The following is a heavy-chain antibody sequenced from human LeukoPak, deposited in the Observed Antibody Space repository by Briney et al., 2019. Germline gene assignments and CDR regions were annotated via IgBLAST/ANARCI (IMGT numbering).Heavy chain of an antibody. Sequence: ASVRVSCKASGCTFTSYGISWVRQAPGQGLEWMGRIIPILGIANYAQKFQGRVTITADKSTSTAYMELSSLRSEDTAVYYCARDLGAGLESDYWGQGTLVTVSS. D-gene: IGHD6-19*01. V-gene: IGHV1-69*04. CDR3: ARDLGAGLESDY. CDR2: IIPILGIA. J-gene: IGHJ4*02. CDR1: GCTFTSYG.